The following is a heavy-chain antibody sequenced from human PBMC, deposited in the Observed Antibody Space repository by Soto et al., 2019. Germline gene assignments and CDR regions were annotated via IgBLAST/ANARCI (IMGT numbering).Heavy chain of an antibody. Sequence: SETLSLTCTVSGGSISSSSYYWGWIRQPPGKGLEWIGSVYYSGSTYYNPSLKSRVTISVDTSKNQFSLKLSSVTAADTAVYYCARHDPLGTIDYYYYGMDVWGQGTTVTVSS. J-gene: IGHJ6*02. D-gene: IGHD7-27*01. CDR3: ARHDPLGTIDYYYYGMDV. CDR2: VYYSGST. V-gene: IGHV4-39*01. CDR1: GGSISSSSYY.